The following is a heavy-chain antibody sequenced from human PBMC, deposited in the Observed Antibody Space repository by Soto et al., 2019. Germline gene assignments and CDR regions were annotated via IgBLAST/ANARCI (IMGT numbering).Heavy chain of an antibody. D-gene: IGHD1-1*01. J-gene: IGHJ4*02. V-gene: IGHV4-39*01. CDR3: ARGHWTNNDY. CDR1: GGSISSSSYY. Sequence: SETLSLTCTVSGGSISSSSYYWGWIRQPPGKGLEWIGSIYYSGSTYYNPSLKSRVTISVDTSKNQFSLKLSSVTAADTAVYYCARGHWTNNDYWGQGTLVTVSS. CDR2: IYYSGST.